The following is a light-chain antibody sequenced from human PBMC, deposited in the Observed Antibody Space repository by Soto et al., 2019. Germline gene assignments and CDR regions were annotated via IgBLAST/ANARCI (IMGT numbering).Light chain of an antibody. V-gene: IGKV1-5*01. Sequence: DIPMTQSPSTLSASVGDRVTITCRASQSISSWLAWYQQKPGKAPKLLIYDASSFESGVPSRFSGSGSGTEFTLSISSLQPDDFATYYCQQYNSYPWTFGQGTKVDIK. CDR1: QSISSW. J-gene: IGKJ1*01. CDR2: DAS. CDR3: QQYNSYPWT.